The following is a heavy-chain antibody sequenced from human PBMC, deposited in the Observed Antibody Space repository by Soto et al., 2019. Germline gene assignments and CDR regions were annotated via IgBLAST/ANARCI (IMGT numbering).Heavy chain of an antibody. V-gene: IGHV3-48*01. Sequence: GGSLRLSCAASGFSFSSYSMNWVRQAPGKGLEWVSYISSSGSTIYYADSVKGRFTISRDNAKNTLYLQMNSLRAEDTAVYYCAKDSPSPWEVDAFDIWGQGAMVTVSS. CDR1: GFSFSSYS. D-gene: IGHD1-26*01. CDR3: AKDSPSPWEVDAFDI. CDR2: ISSSGSTI. J-gene: IGHJ3*02.